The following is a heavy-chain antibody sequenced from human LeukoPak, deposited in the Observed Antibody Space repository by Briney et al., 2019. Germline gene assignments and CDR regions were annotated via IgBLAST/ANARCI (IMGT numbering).Heavy chain of an antibody. D-gene: IGHD1-26*01. Sequence: PGGSLRLSCSASGFTFSSYVMHWVRQAPGKGLEYVLAISSNGGSTYYADSVKGRFTISRDNSKNTLYLQMSSLRAEDTAVYYCVSSIVGATHAFDIWGQGTMVTVSS. V-gene: IGHV3-64D*09. CDR3: VSSIVGATHAFDI. J-gene: IGHJ3*02. CDR2: ISSNGGST. CDR1: GFTFSSYV.